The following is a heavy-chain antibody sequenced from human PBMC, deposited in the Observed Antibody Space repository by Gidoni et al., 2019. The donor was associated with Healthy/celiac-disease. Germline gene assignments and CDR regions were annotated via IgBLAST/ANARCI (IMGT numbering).Heavy chain of an antibody. CDR1: GYSCTSYW. J-gene: IGHJ4*02. V-gene: IGHV5-51*01. CDR2: IYPGSSDT. Sequence: EVQLVQSGAEVKKTGEYLKISCKGSGYSCTSYWIGWVRQVTGKGLEWMGIIYPGSSDTRYSPSFHGQVTTSADKSISTAYLQWSSLKASDTAMYYCARHLYSSSWYEVDYWGQGTLVTVSS. CDR3: ARHLYSSSWYEVDY. D-gene: IGHD6-13*01.